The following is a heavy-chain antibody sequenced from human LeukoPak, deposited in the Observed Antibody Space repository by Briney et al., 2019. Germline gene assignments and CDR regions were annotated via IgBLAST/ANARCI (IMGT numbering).Heavy chain of an antibody. J-gene: IGHJ4*02. Sequence: SETLSLTCTVSGGSVSSGNYYWSWIRQPPGKGLEWIGYIYYSGSTNYNPSLKSRVTISVDTSNNQFSLKLSSVTAADTAVYYCARGGGYSGYDFGYWGQGTLVTVSS. V-gene: IGHV4-61*01. CDR3: ARGGGYSGYDFGY. CDR1: GGSVSSGNYY. D-gene: IGHD5-12*01. CDR2: IYYSGST.